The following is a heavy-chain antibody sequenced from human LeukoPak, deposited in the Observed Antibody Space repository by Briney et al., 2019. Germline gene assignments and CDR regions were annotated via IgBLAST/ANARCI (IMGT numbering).Heavy chain of an antibody. CDR3: ARDAREYDFWSGNYYYYYMDV. CDR2: IYFTGST. D-gene: IGHD3-3*01. J-gene: IGHJ6*03. V-gene: IGHV4-59*11. Sequence: SETLSLTCTVSGGSIKNHYWSWIRQPPGKGLEWIGYIYFTGSTNYNPSLKSRVTISLDTPKNQFSLKLSSVTAADTAVYYCARDAREYDFWSGNYYYYYMDVWGKGTTVTVSS. CDR1: GGSIKNHY.